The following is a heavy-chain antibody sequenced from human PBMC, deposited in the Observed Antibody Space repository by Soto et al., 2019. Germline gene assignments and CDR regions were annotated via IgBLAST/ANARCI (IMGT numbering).Heavy chain of an antibody. CDR1: GGSFSGYY. CDR3: ARGIQLWLLAY. D-gene: IGHD5-18*01. V-gene: IGHV4-34*01. J-gene: IGHJ4*02. CDR2: INHSGST. Sequence: QVQLQQWGAGLLKPSETLSLTCAVYGGSFSGYYWSWIRQPPGKGLEWIGEINHSGSTNYNPSLKGRVTISVDTSKNQFSLKLSSVTAADTAVYYCARGIQLWLLAYWGQGTLVTVSS.